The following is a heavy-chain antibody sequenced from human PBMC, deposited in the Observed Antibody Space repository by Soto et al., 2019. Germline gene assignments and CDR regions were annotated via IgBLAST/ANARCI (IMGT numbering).Heavy chain of an antibody. D-gene: IGHD6-13*01. V-gene: IGHV5-51*01. CDR1: GYFFAGYW. Sequence: GESLKISCKGSGYFFAGYWIAWVRQMPGEGLEWMGIIYPDNSNTKYSRSFQGQVTISADKSSSTAYLQWSSLKASDTAIYYCARQGAAVPTVPLIWFDPWGQGTLVTVSS. J-gene: IGHJ5*02. CDR2: IYPDNSNT. CDR3: ARQGAAVPTVPLIWFDP.